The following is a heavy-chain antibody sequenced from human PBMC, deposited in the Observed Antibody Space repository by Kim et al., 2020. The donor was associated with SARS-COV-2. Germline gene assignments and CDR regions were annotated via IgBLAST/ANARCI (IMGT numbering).Heavy chain of an antibody. Sequence: GGSLRLSCAASGFTFSSYSMNWVRQAPGKGLEWVSSISSSSSYIYYADSVKGRFTISRDNAKNSLYLQMNSLRAEDTAVYYCARARMGGYSSGWQAENTSGVPYDYYYGVDVWGQGTTVTVSS. CDR2: ISSSSSYI. D-gene: IGHD6-19*01. CDR1: GFTFSSYS. CDR3: ARARMGGYSSGWQAENTSGVPYDYYYGVDV. J-gene: IGHJ6*02. V-gene: IGHV3-21*01.